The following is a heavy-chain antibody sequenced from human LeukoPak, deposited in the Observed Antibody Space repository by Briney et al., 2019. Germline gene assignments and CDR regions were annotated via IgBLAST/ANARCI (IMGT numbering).Heavy chain of an antibody. CDR2: IYSGGST. D-gene: IGHD3-10*01. Sequence: SETLSLTCTVSGGSISTYYWSWIRQPAGKGLEWIGRIYSGGSTNYNPSLKSRVTMSVDTSKNQFSLKLSSVTAADTAVYYCARDRGVRGVIITGYYFDYWGQGTLVTVSS. J-gene: IGHJ4*02. CDR1: GGSISTYY. V-gene: IGHV4-4*07. CDR3: ARDRGVRGVIITGYYFDY.